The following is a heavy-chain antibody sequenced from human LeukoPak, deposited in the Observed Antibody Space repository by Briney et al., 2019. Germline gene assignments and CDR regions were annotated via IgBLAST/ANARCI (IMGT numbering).Heavy chain of an antibody. CDR3: ARPRSTRALDAFDI. D-gene: IGHD2-2*01. CDR2: IKQDGSEK. Sequence: GGSLRLSCAASGFTFSSYWMSWVRQAPGKGLEWVANIKQDGSEKYYVDSVKGRFTISRDNAKNSLYLQMNSLRAEDTAVYYCARPRSTRALDAFDIWGQGTMVTVSS. V-gene: IGHV3-7*01. CDR1: GFTFSSYW. J-gene: IGHJ3*02.